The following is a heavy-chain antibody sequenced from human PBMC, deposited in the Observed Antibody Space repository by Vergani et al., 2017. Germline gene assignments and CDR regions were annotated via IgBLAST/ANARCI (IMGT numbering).Heavy chain of an antibody. V-gene: IGHV3-23*01. Sequence: EVQLLESGGGLVQPGGSLRLSCAASGFTFSSYAMSWVRQAPGKGLEWVSAISGSGGSTYYADSVKGRFTISRDNSKNTLYLQMNSLRAEDTAVYYCAKERHIVVVTAIRGLDYWGQGTLVTVSS. CDR2: ISGSGGST. CDR3: AKERHIVVVTAIRGLDY. CDR1: GFTFSSYA. J-gene: IGHJ4*02. D-gene: IGHD2-21*02.